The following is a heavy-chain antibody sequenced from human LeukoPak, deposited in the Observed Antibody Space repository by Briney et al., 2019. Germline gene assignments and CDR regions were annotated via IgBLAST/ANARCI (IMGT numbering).Heavy chain of an antibody. J-gene: IGHJ2*01. CDR1: GGSVSSGSYY. Sequence: PSETLSLTCTVSGGSVSSGSYYWSWIRQPPGKGLEWIGEINHSGSTNYNPSLKSRVTISVDTSKNQFSLKLSSVTAADTAVYYCARAQQYPGYPGLFDLWGRGTLVTVSS. D-gene: IGHD6-13*01. V-gene: IGHV4-61*01. CDR3: ARAQQYPGYPGLFDL. CDR2: INHSGST.